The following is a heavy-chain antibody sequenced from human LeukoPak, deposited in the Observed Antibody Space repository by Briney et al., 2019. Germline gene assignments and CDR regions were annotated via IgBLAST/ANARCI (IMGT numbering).Heavy chain of an antibody. V-gene: IGHV4-34*01. J-gene: IGHJ5*02. Sequence: PSETLSLTCAVYGGSFCGYYSSWIRQPPGKGLEWSGEINHSGRTNYTPSLKSRVSISVDSSKNQFSLKLSSVTAAETAVYYCARSGDSHWSVASPLNWFDPWGQGTLVTVSS. CDR2: INHSGRT. CDR1: GGSFCGYY. CDR3: ARSGDSHWSVASPLNWFDP. D-gene: IGHD3-3*01.